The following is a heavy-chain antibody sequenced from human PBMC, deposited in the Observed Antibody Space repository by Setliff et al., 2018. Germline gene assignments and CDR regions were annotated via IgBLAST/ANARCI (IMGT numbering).Heavy chain of an antibody. CDR1: GGTFSSYA. CDR3: AIPSSGNFYFDY. Sequence: SVKVSCNASGGTFSSYAITWVRQAPGQGLEWMGGIIPIFGTAKYAQKFQGRVTITADQSTRTAYMELSSLRSEDTAVYYCAIPSSGNFYFDYWGQGTLVTVSS. J-gene: IGHJ4*02. CDR2: IIPIFGTA. D-gene: IGHD1-26*01. V-gene: IGHV1-69*13.